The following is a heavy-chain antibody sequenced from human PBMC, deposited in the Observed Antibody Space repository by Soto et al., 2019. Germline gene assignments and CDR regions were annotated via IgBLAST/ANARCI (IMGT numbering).Heavy chain of an antibody. CDR1: GFTFSSYA. CDR3: ARDRVSSGYSSSSYWFDP. J-gene: IGHJ5*02. Sequence: GGSLRLSCAASGFTFSSYAMSWVRQAPGKGLEWVSSISSSSSYIYYADSVKGRFTISRDNAKNSLYLQMNSLRAEDTAVYYCARDRVSSGYSSSSYWFDPWGQGTLVTVAS. V-gene: IGHV3-21*01. CDR2: ISSSSSYI. D-gene: IGHD6-6*01.